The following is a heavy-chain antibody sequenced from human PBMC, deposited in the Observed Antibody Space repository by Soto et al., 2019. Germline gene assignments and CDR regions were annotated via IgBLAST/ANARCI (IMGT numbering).Heavy chain of an antibody. Sequence: QVQLQESGPGLVKPSQMLSLTCTVSGGSISSGDYYWSWMRQPPGKGRECIGYIYYSGSTYYNPSLKSRVTRSVDTSKNQFSLKLSSVTAADTAVYYCAGVPFYDSSGRSDYFDYWGQGTLVTVSS. D-gene: IGHD3-22*01. CDR1: GGSISSGDYY. V-gene: IGHV4-30-4*01. CDR3: AGVPFYDSSGRSDYFDY. J-gene: IGHJ4*02. CDR2: IYYSGST.